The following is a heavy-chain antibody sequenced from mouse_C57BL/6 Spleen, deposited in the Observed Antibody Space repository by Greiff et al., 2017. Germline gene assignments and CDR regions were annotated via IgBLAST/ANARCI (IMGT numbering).Heavy chain of an antibody. CDR3: ARGRQLRLPVAY. CDR1: GYTFTGYW. Sequence: QVQLQQSGAELMKPGASVKLSCKATGYTFTGYWIEWVKQRPGHGLEWIGEILPGSGSTNYNEKFKGKATFTADTSSNTAYMQLSSLTTEDSAIYYWARGRQLRLPVAYWGQGTLVTVSA. CDR2: ILPGSGST. J-gene: IGHJ3*01. V-gene: IGHV1-9*01. D-gene: IGHD3-2*02.